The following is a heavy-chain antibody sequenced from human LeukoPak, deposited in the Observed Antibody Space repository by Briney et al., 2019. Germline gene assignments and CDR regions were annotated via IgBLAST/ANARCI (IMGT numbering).Heavy chain of an antibody. Sequence: GGSLRLSCAASGFTFSSYWMHWVRQAPGKGLQWVSRINADGSSTGHADSVKGRLTIARDNAKNTLYMQITRLRTEDTAVYYCAREYYASGDYCGQGTLVTVSS. J-gene: IGHJ4*02. CDR1: GFTFSSYW. D-gene: IGHD3-10*01. CDR3: AREYYASGDY. V-gene: IGHV3-74*01. CDR2: INADGSST.